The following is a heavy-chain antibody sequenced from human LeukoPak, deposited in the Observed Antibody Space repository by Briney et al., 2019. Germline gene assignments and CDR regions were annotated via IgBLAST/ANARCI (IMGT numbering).Heavy chain of an antibody. CDR1: GFTFSSYE. CDR3: ARESRTPGY. V-gene: IGHV3-48*03. J-gene: IGHJ4*02. CDR2: ISGSGSTM. Sequence: GGSLRLSCAASGFTFSSYEMNWVRQAPGKGLEWVSYISGSGSTMYYADSVKGRFTISRDNAKNSLFLQMNSLRAEDTAVYYCARESRTPGYWGQGTLVTVSS.